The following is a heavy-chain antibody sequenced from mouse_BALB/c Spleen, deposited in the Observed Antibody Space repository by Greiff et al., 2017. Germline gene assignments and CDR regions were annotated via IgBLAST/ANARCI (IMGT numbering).Heavy chain of an antibody. J-gene: IGHJ4*01. D-gene: IGHD1-1*01. CDR3: AREGVYYGSSYAMDY. V-gene: IGHV1-31*01. CDR2: INPYNGAT. Sequence: EVQLQQPGPELVKPGASVKISCKASGYSFTGYYMHWVKQSHVKSLEWIGRINPYNGATSYNQNFKDKASLTVDKSSSTAYMELHSLTSEDSAVYYCAREGVYYGSSYAMDYWGQGTSVTVSS. CDR1: GYSFTGYY.